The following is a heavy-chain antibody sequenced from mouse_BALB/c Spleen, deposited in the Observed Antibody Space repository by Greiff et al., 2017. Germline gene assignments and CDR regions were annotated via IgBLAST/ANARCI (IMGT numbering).Heavy chain of an antibody. Sequence: QVQLQQSGAELVKPGASVKMSCKASGYTFTSYWMHWVKQRPGQGLEWIGYINPSTGYTEYNQKFKDKATLTADKSSSTAYMQLSSLTSEDSAVYYCAKGRRGEYYFDYWGQGTTLTVSS. V-gene: IGHV1-7*01. CDR3: AKGRRGEYYFDY. J-gene: IGHJ2*01. CDR2: INPSTGYT. D-gene: IGHD2-14*01. CDR1: GYTFTSYW.